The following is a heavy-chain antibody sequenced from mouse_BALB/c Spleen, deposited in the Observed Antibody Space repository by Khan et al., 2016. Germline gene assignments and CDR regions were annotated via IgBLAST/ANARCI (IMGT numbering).Heavy chain of an antibody. D-gene: IGHD1-1*01. Sequence: EVELVESGGGLVQPGGSLRLSCATSGFTFTDYYMSWVRQPPGKALEWLGFIRNKANGYTTEYSASVKGRFTISRDTSPSILSLQMNTLRAEDSATYYSARVGSSYGFAYGGQGTLVTVSA. CDR1: GFTFTDYY. J-gene: IGHJ3*01. CDR2: IRNKANGYTT. CDR3: ARVGSSYGFAY. V-gene: IGHV7-3*02.